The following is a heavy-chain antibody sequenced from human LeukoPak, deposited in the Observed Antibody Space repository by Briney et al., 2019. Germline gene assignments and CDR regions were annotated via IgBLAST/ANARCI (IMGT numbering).Heavy chain of an antibody. D-gene: IGHD5-24*01. V-gene: IGHV4-59*12. Sequence: PSETLSLTCTVSGGSISGYYWSWIRQPPGKGLEWIGFIHDSGNTYYNASLKSRVTISVDTSKNQFSLKLSSVTAADTAVYYCARDLIMARGYNWFDPWGQGTLVTVSS. CDR2: IHDSGNT. CDR3: ARDLIMARGYNWFDP. CDR1: GGSISGYY. J-gene: IGHJ5*02.